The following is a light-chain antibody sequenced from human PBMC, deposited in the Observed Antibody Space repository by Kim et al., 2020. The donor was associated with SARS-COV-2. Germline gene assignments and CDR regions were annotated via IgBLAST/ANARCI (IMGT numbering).Light chain of an antibody. V-gene: IGLV6-57*03. CDR3: QSYDSSNVV. CDR2: EDD. J-gene: IGLJ3*02. Sequence: GKTVNISCTRSSGRIASNYVQWSQQRPGSAPSTVIYEDDQRPSGVPDRFSGSIDSSSNSASLTISGLKTEDEADYYCQSYDSSNVVFGGGTQLTVL. CDR1: SGRIASNY.